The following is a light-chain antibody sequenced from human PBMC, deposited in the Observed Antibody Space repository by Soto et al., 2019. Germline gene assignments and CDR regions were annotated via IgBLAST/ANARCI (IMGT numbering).Light chain of an antibody. V-gene: IGKV3-20*01. J-gene: IGKJ1*01. CDR3: QQYGSSPRT. CDR1: QSVSSSY. CDR2: GTS. Sequence: EIVLTPSPATLSLSPGERATLSCRASQSVSSSYLAWYQQKPGQAPRLLIYGTSSRATGIPDRFSGSESETDFTLTISRLEPDDSAVYYCQQYGSSPRTFGPGTKVDI.